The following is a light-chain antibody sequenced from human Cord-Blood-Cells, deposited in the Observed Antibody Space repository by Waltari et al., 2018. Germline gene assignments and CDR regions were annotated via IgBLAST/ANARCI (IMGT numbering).Light chain of an antibody. CDR1: QSISSW. CDR3: QQYNSYST. J-gene: IGKJ2*01. V-gene: IGKV1-5*03. Sequence: DIQMTQSPSTLSASVGDRVTITCRASQSISSWLAWYQQKPGTAPKLLIYTASSLESGVPSRFSGSGSGTEFTLTISSLQPDDFATYYCQQYNSYSTFGQGTKLEIK. CDR2: TAS.